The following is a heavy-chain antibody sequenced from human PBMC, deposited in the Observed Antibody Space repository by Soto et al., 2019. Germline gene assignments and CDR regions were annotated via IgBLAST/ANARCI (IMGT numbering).Heavy chain of an antibody. CDR1: GFTFSSYD. CDR2: IGTAGDT. J-gene: IGHJ3*02. V-gene: IGHV3-13*01. D-gene: IGHD3-10*01. CDR3: ARGSLPSGVRETYYYGSGSYRPRAISFDI. Sequence: EVQLVESGGGLVQPGGSLRLSCAASGFTFSSYDMHWVRQATGKGLEWVSAIGTAGDTYYPGSVKGRFTISRENAKNSLYLQMNSLRAGDTAVYYCARGSLPSGVRETYYYGSGSYRPRAISFDIWGQGTMVTVSS.